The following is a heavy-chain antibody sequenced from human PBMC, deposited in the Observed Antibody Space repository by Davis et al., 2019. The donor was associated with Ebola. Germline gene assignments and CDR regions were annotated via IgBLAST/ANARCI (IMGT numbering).Heavy chain of an antibody. J-gene: IGHJ4*02. Sequence: ASVKVSCKASGYTFTSYYMHWVRQAPGQGLEWMGIINPSGGSTTYAQKFQGRVTLTADESTSTAYMELTNLRSDDTAVYYCAKDLYGGPDYWGQGTLVSVSS. CDR1: GYTFTSYY. CDR2: INPSGGST. V-gene: IGHV1-46*01. CDR3: AKDLYGGPDY. D-gene: IGHD4-17*01.